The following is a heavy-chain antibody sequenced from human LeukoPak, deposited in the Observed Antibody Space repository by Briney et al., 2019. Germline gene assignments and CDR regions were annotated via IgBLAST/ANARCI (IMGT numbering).Heavy chain of an antibody. CDR2: ISGSGGST. Sequence: GGSLRLSCAASGFTFSSYAMSWVRQAPGKGLEWVSAISGSGGSTYYADSVEGRFTISRDNSKNTLYLQMNSLRAEDTAVYYCAKVGEYQLLLYAFDMWGQGTMVTVSS. J-gene: IGHJ3*02. CDR3: AKVGEYQLLLYAFDM. D-gene: IGHD2-2*01. CDR1: GFTFSSYA. V-gene: IGHV3-23*01.